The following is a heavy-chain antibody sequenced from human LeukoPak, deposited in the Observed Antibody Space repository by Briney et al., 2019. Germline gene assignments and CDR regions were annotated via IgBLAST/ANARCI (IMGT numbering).Heavy chain of an antibody. J-gene: IGHJ4*02. CDR2: IYSGGST. V-gene: IGHV3-66*01. CDR3: ARTQGRDGYNLAY. CDR1: GFTFSSYA. Sequence: GGSLRLSCAASGFTFSSYAMHWVRQAPGKGLEWVSVIYSGGSTYYADSVKGRFTISRDNSKNTLYLQMNSLRAEDTAVYYCARTQGRDGYNLAYWGQGTLVTVSS. D-gene: IGHD5-24*01.